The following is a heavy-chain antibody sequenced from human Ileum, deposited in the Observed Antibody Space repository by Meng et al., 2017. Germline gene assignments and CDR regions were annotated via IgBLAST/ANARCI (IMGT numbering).Heavy chain of an antibody. CDR2: INPKNGET. CDR3: VRDVTRGGY. Sequence: VRLGRCGVEVKRPWALVKVYCKPSGYDFIDAYMHWVRQAPGQGVEWMGWINPKNGETRYVQKLRGRVTMSSDTSISTAYMELSSLTSDDTAVYYCVRDVTRGGYWGQGTLVTVSS. CDR1: GYDFIDAY. J-gene: IGHJ4*02. V-gene: IGHV1-2*02. D-gene: IGHD2-2*01.